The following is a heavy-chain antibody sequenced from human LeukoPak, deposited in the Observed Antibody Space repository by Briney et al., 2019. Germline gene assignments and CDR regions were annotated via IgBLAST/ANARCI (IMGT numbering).Heavy chain of an antibody. Sequence: SETLSLTCAVYGGSFSGYYWSWIRQPPGKGLEWIGEINHSGSTNYNPSPKSRVTISVDTSKNQFSLKLSSVTAADTAVYYCARGCITIFGVVIITNNWFDPWGQGTLVTVSS. D-gene: IGHD3-3*01. CDR3: ARGCITIFGVVIITNNWFDP. J-gene: IGHJ5*02. CDR2: INHSGST. V-gene: IGHV4-34*01. CDR1: GGSFSGYY.